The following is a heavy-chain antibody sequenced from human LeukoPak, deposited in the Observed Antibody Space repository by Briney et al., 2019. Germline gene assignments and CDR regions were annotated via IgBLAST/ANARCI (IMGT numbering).Heavy chain of an antibody. D-gene: IGHD1-1*01. CDR1: GYTFTSYG. Sequence: ASVKDSCKASGYTFTSYGISWVRQAPGQGLECMGWISAYNGNTNYAQKLQGRVTMTTDTSTSTAYMELRSLRSDDTAVYYCARETRHNWNDYWGQGTLVTVSS. CDR3: ARETRHNWNDY. J-gene: IGHJ4*02. CDR2: ISAYNGNT. V-gene: IGHV1-18*04.